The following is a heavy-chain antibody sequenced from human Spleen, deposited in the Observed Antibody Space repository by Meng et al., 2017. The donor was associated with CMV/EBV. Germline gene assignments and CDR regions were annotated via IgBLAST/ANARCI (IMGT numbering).Heavy chain of an antibody. J-gene: IGHJ4*02. Sequence: GESLKISCAVSGFTVSNNYMSWVRQAPGKGLEWVSIIYSGGTTYYIDSVKGRFTISRDNSKNTLYLQMNSLRPEDTAVYYCAREGSIAAFDYWGQGTLVTVSS. CDR2: IYSGGTT. CDR3: AREGSIAAFDY. D-gene: IGHD6-13*01. V-gene: IGHV3-66*02. CDR1: GFTVSNNY.